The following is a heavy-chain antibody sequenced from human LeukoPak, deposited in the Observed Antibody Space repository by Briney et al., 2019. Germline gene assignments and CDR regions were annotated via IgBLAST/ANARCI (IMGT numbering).Heavy chain of an antibody. J-gene: IGHJ1*01. Sequence: PSETLSLTFAVYGGSFSGYYWSWIRQPPGKGLEWIGEINHSGSTNYNPSLKSRVTISVDTSKNQFSLKLSSVTAADTAVYYCAVDITMVRGVSSEYFQHWGQGTLVTVSS. V-gene: IGHV4-34*01. CDR2: INHSGST. CDR3: AVDITMVRGVSSEYFQH. CDR1: GGSFSGYY. D-gene: IGHD3-10*01.